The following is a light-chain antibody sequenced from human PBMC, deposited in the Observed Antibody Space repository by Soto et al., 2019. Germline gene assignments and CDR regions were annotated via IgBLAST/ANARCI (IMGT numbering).Light chain of an antibody. V-gene: IGLV2-14*01. CDR3: RSYSSTTTLV. CDR1: SSDVGGYNY. J-gene: IGLJ3*02. CDR2: DIN. Sequence: QSALTQPASVSGSPGQSITISRTGTSSDVGGYNYVSWYQQRPAKAPKLMIYDINNRPSGVSNRFSASKSGNTASLTISGLQAEDEAVYYCRSYSSTTTLVFGGGTKVTVL.